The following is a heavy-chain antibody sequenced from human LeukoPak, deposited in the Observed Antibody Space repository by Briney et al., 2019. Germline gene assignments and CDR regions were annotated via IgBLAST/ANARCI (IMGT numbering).Heavy chain of an antibody. CDR1: GFIFSNYG. V-gene: IGHV3-21*01. CDR2: ISSSSSYI. J-gene: IGHJ4*02. CDR3: ARLVATRFDY. Sequence: GGSLRLSCAASGFIFSNYGMSWVRQAPGKGLEWVSSISSSSSYIYYADSVKGRFTISRDNAKNSLYLQMNSLRAEDTAVYYCARLVATRFDYWGQGTLVTVSS. D-gene: IGHD5-12*01.